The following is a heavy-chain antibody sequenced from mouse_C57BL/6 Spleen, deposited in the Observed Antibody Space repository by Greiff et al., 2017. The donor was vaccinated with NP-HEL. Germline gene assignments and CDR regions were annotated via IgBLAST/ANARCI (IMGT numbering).Heavy chain of an antibody. J-gene: IGHJ2*01. CDR1: GFTFSSYA. CDR2: ISDGGSYT. V-gene: IGHV5-4*01. D-gene: IGHD1-1*01. CDR3: ARAWSHYGSSYWGYFDY. Sequence: EVQLVESGGGLVKPGGSLKLSCAASGFTFSSYAMSWVRQTPEKRLEWVATISDGGSYTYYPDNVKGRFTISRDNAKNNLYLQMSHLKSEDTAMYYCARAWSHYGSSYWGYFDYWGQGTTLTVSS.